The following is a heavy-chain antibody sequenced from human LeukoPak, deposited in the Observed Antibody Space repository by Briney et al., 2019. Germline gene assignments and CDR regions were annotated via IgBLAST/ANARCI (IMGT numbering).Heavy chain of an antibody. CDR1: GGSISSGGYY. V-gene: IGHV4-31*03. J-gene: IGHJ4*02. Sequence: TLSLTCTVSGGSISSGGYYWSWIRQHPGKGLEWIGYIYYSGSTYYNPSLKSRVTISVDTSKNQFSLKLSSVTAADTAVYYCARSNYDFWSGYYPKGLYFDYWGQGTLVTVSS. D-gene: IGHD3-3*01. CDR2: IYYSGST. CDR3: ARSNYDFWSGYYPKGLYFDY.